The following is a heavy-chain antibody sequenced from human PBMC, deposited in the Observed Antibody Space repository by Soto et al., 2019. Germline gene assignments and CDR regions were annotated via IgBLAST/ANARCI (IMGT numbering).Heavy chain of an antibody. J-gene: IGHJ4*02. CDR2: IYYSGTT. CDR1: GDSVSNDNYY. D-gene: IGHD2-21*02. V-gene: IGHV4-61*01. CDR3: ARSKRWRPAFPFDY. Sequence: AETLSLTCAVSGDSVSNDNYYWSWIRQPQGKGLEWIGYIYYSGTTNYNSYLKSRLSLSVDMSKNQFSLKLASVTAADTAVYCCARSKRWRPAFPFDYWGQGDLVTVSS.